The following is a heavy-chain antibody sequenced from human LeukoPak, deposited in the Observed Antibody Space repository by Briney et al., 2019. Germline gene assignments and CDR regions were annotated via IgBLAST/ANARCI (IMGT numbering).Heavy chain of an antibody. D-gene: IGHD3-3*01. CDR3: ARRSYDFWSGYQNWFDP. J-gene: IGHJ5*02. CDR2: INPNSGGT. CDR1: GYTFTGYY. V-gene: IGHV1-2*02. Sequence: ASVKVSCKASGYTFTGYYMHWVRQAPGQGLEWMGWINPNSGGTNYAQKLQGRVTMTTDTSTSTAYMELRSLRSDDTAVYYCARRSYDFWSGYQNWFDPWGQGTLVTVSS.